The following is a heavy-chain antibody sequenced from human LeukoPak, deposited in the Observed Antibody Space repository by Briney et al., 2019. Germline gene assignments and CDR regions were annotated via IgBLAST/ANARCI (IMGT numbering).Heavy chain of an antibody. CDR2: IYYSGGT. D-gene: IGHD5-18*01. J-gene: IGHJ4*02. CDR1: GGSISSGDYY. V-gene: IGHV4-30-4*01. CDR3: ARGYSLDY. Sequence: SETLSLTCTVSGGSISSGDYYWSWIRHPPGKGLEWIGYIYYSGGTYYTPSLRGRVTISVDTSKNQFSLNLSSVTAADTAVYYCARGYSLDYWGQGTLVTVSS.